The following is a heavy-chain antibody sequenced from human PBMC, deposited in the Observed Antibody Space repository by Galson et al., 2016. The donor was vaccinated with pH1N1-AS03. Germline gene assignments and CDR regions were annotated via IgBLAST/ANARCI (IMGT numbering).Heavy chain of an antibody. D-gene: IGHD6-19*01. Sequence: SETLSLTCTVSGGSISSYYWSWIRQPPGKGLEWIGYIFYSGSTFYNASLKSRVTISVDTSKSQFSLKLRSVTAADTAVYYCARLDSSGWYSVDYWGQGNMVIVSS. J-gene: IGHJ4*02. CDR1: GGSISSYY. V-gene: IGHV4-59*08. CDR2: IFYSGST. CDR3: ARLDSSGWYSVDY.